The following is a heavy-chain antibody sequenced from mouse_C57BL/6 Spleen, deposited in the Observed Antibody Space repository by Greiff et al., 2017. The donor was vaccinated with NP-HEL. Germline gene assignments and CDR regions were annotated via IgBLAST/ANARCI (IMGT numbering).Heavy chain of an antibody. Sequence: VHLVESGPELVKPGASVKISCKASGYAFSSSWMNWVKQRPGKGLEWIGRIYPGDGDTNYNGKFKGKATLTADKSSSTAYMQLSSLTSEDSAVYFCARDGSSMDYWGQGTSVTVSS. CDR2: IYPGDGDT. CDR3: ARDGSSMDY. D-gene: IGHD1-1*01. CDR1: GYAFSSSW. V-gene: IGHV1-82*01. J-gene: IGHJ4*01.